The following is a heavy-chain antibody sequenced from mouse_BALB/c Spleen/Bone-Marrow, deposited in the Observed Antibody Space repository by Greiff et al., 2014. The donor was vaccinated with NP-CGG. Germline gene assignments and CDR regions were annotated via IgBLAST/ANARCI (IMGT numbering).Heavy chain of an antibody. J-gene: IGHJ3*01. Sequence: QVQLQQSGAELVRPGASVKLSCKASGYTFTSYWMNWVKQRPEQGLEWIGRIDPYDSETHYNQKFKDKAILTVGKSSSTAYMQLSSLTSEDSAVYYCASYDGYPWFAYWGQGTLVTVSA. V-gene: IGHV1-74*01. D-gene: IGHD2-3*01. CDR3: ASYDGYPWFAY. CDR2: IDPYDSET. CDR1: GYTFTSYW.